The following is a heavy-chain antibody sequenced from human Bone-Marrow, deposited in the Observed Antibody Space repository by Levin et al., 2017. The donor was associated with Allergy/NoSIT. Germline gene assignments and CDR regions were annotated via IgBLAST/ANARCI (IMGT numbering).Heavy chain of an antibody. CDR1: GYSFTSYW. D-gene: IGHD3-9*01. J-gene: IGHJ3*02. CDR2: IYPGDSDT. Sequence: GESLKISCKGSGYSFTSYWIGWVRQMPGKGLEWMGIIYPGDSDTRYSPSFQGQVTISADKSISTAYLQWSSLKASDTAMYYCARGGAILTGYPNAFDIWGQGTMVTVSS. V-gene: IGHV5-51*01. CDR3: ARGGAILTGYPNAFDI.